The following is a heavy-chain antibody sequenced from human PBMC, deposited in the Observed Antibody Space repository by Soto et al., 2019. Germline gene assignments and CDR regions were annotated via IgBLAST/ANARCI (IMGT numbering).Heavy chain of an antibody. CDR1: GFTFSSYG. CDR3: AKDHDSSGLDY. V-gene: IGHV3-30*18. J-gene: IGHJ4*02. CDR2: ISYDGSNK. D-gene: IGHD3-22*01. Sequence: GSLRLSCAASGFTFSSYGMHWVRQAPGKGLEWVAVISYDGSNKYYADSVKGRFTISRDNSKNTLYLQMNSLRAEDTAVYYCAKDHDSSGLDYWGQGTLVTVSS.